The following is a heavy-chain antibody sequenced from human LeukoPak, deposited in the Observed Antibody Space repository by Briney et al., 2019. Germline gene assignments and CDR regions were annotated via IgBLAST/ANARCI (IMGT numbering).Heavy chain of an antibody. V-gene: IGHV4-34*01. Sequence: SETLPLTCAVYGGSFSGYYWSWIRQPPGKGLEWIGEINHSGSTNYNPSLKSRVTISVDTSKNQFSLKLSSVTAADTAVYYCARGGVEYQLLYSWFDPWGQGTLVTVSS. CDR2: INHSGST. CDR1: GGSFSGYY. CDR3: ARGGVEYQLLYSWFDP. J-gene: IGHJ5*02. D-gene: IGHD2-2*02.